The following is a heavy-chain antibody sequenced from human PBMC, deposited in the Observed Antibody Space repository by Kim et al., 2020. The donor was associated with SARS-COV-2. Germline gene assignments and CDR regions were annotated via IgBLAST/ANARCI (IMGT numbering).Heavy chain of an antibody. V-gene: IGHV5-10-1*01. Sequence: GESLKISCKGSGYSFTSYWISWVRQMPGKGLEWMGRIDPSDSYTNYSPSFQGHVTISADKSISTAYLQWSSLKASDTAMYYCARHSPDQYYYYGMDVWGQGTTVTVSS. CDR2: IDPSDSYT. D-gene: IGHD2-21*01. J-gene: IGHJ6*02. CDR1: GYSFTSYW. CDR3: ARHSPDQYYYYGMDV.